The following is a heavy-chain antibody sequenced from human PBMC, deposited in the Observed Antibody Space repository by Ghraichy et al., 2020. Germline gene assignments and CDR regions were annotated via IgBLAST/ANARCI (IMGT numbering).Heavy chain of an antibody. Sequence: SQNLSLTCAVYGGSFSGYYWSWIRQPPGKGLEWIGEINHSGSTNYNPSLKSRVTISVDTSKNQFSLKLSSVTAADTAVYYCASRRKYYYDSSGSIDYWGQGTLVTVSS. V-gene: IGHV4-34*01. CDR3: ASRRKYYYDSSGSIDY. CDR2: INHSGST. J-gene: IGHJ4*02. D-gene: IGHD3-22*01. CDR1: GGSFSGYY.